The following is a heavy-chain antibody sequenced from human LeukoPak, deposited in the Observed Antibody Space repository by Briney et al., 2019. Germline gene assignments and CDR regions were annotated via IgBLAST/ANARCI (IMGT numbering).Heavy chain of an antibody. Sequence: PGRSLRLSCAASGFTFDDYAMSWVRQAPGKGREWVFGINWSGGDTDYADSVKGRFTISRDNAKNSLHLQMNSLRAEDTALYYCARGTQIVMAGRFSWFDPWGQGTLVTVSS. J-gene: IGHJ5*02. CDR2: INWSGGDT. CDR3: ARGTQIVMAGRFSWFDP. V-gene: IGHV3-20*04. D-gene: IGHD6-19*01. CDR1: GFTFDDYA.